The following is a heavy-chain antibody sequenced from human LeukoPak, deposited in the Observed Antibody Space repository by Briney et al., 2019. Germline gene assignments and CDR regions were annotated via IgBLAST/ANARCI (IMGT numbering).Heavy chain of an antibody. CDR2: IKQDGSEK. Sequence: GGSLRLSCAASGFTFSSYWMSWVRQAPGKGLEWVANIKQDGSEKYYVDSVKGRFTISRDNSKNTLYLQMNSLRAEDTAVYYCARGRLAAAAYDAFDIWGQGTMVTVSP. D-gene: IGHD6-13*01. V-gene: IGHV3-7*01. J-gene: IGHJ3*02. CDR3: ARGRLAAAAYDAFDI. CDR1: GFTFSSYW.